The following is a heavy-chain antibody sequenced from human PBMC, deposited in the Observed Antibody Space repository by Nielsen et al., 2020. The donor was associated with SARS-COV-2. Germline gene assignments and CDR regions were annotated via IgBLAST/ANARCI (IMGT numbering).Heavy chain of an antibody. CDR3: ARAGHEIEYNWNDGGGNFDY. V-gene: IGHV3-30*03. D-gene: IGHD1-1*01. CDR1: GFTFSSYG. CDR2: ISYDGSNK. Sequence: GESLKISCAASGFTFSSYGMHWVRQAPGKGLEWVAVISYDGSNKYYADSVKGRFTISRDNAKNSLYLQMNSLRAEDTAVYYCARAGHEIEYNWNDGGGNFDYWGQGTLVTVSS. J-gene: IGHJ4*02.